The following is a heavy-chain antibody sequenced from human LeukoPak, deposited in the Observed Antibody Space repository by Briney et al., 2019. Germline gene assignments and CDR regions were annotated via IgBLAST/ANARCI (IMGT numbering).Heavy chain of an antibody. CDR3: ARVGTAMIRGYFDY. V-gene: IGHV3-53*01. CDR2: IYSGGST. J-gene: IGHJ4*02. CDR1: GFIVSSNY. D-gene: IGHD5-18*01. Sequence: GGSLRLSCAASGFIVSSNYMSWVRQAPGKGLEWVSVIYSGGSTYYADSVKGRFTISRDNSKNTLYLQMNSLRAEDTAVYYCARVGTAMIRGYFDYWGQGTLVTVSS.